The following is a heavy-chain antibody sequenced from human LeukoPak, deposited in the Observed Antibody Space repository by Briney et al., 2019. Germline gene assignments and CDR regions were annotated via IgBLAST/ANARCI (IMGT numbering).Heavy chain of an antibody. Sequence: ASVKVSCKVSGHTLTELSMHWVRQAPGKGLEWMGGFDPEDGETIYAQKFQGRVTMTEDTSTDTAYMELSSLRSEDTAVYYCATGRGGGTPRQMAFDIWGQGTMVTVSS. CDR1: GHTLTELS. CDR3: ATGRGGGTPRQMAFDI. V-gene: IGHV1-24*01. CDR2: FDPEDGET. J-gene: IGHJ3*02. D-gene: IGHD1-1*01.